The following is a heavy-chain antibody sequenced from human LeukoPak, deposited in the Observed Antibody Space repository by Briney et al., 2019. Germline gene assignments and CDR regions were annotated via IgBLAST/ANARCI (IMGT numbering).Heavy chain of an antibody. CDR2: FSGSGGST. CDR1: VFIFSDYA. Sequence: GGSLRLSCAASVFIFSDYAMSWVRQAPGKGLEWVSAFSGSGGSTYYADSVKGRFTISRDNSKNTLYPQMNSLRAEDTAVYYCAKDVGYCSSTTCYNPFDYWGQGTLVTVSS. D-gene: IGHD2-2*02. J-gene: IGHJ4*02. CDR3: AKDVGYCSSTTCYNPFDY. V-gene: IGHV3-23*01.